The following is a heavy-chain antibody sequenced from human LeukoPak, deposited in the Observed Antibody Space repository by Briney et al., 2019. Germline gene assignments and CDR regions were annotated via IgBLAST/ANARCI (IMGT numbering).Heavy chain of an antibody. Sequence: GGSLRLSCAASGFTFNTYAMTWVRQAPGRGLEWVSTVSGSGGRTYYADSVKGRFTISRDNSNNTLYLHMTHLRAEDTALYSCAKDGQVRGAIPHYSDSWGQGTLVTVSS. J-gene: IGHJ4*02. CDR3: AKDGQVRGAIPHYSDS. D-gene: IGHD3-10*01. CDR2: VSGSGGRT. V-gene: IGHV3-23*01. CDR1: GFTFNTYA.